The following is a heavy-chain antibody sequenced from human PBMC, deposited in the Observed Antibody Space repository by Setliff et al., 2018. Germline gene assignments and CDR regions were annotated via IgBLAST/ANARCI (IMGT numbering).Heavy chain of an antibody. V-gene: IGHV3-48*01. CDR1: GFTFSSYS. D-gene: IGHD2-2*01. CDR2: ISSSSSTI. CDR3: ARVEGVPAPYYMDV. J-gene: IGHJ6*03. Sequence: GESLKISCAASGFTFSSYSMNWVRQAPGKGLEWVSYISSSSSTIYYADSVKGRFTISRDNAKNSLYLQMNSLRAEDTAVYYCARVEGVPAPYYMDVWGKGTTVTV.